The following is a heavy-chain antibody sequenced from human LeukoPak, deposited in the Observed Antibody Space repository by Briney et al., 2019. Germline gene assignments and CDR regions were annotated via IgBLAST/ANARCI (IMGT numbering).Heavy chain of an antibody. Sequence: GASVKVSCKASGYTFTSYYMHWVRQAPGQGLEWMGWINPNSGGTNYAQKFQGRVTMTRDTSISTAYMELSRLRSDDTAVYYCARDWGLRVELDYWGQGTLVTVSS. J-gene: IGHJ4*02. CDR1: GYTFTSYY. CDR2: INPNSGGT. V-gene: IGHV1-2*02. CDR3: ARDWGLRVELDY. D-gene: IGHD5/OR15-5a*01.